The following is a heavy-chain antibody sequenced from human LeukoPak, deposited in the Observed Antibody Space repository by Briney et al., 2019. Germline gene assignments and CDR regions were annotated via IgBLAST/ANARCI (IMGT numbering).Heavy chain of an antibody. Sequence: GGSLRLSCAASGFTFSSSWMHWVRQAPEKGLVWVSRINSDGSSTSYADSVKGRFTISRDNAKNTLFLQMNSLRAEDTAVYYCAKDRLYSGSYYDYWGQGTLVTVSS. V-gene: IGHV3-74*01. CDR1: GFTFSSSW. CDR2: INSDGSST. CDR3: AKDRLYSGSYYDY. D-gene: IGHD1-26*01. J-gene: IGHJ4*02.